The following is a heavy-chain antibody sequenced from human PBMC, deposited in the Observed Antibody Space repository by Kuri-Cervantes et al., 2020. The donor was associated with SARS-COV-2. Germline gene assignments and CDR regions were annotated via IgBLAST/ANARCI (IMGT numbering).Heavy chain of an antibody. CDR2: ITYNSVGT. Sequence: GGCLRLSCAASGITFNDYSMPWVRQAPGKGLEWVSLITYNSVGTYYAGSVKGRFTISRDNSKHSLYLQMNSLRTEDTALYFCAKDGYSSSLDYWGQGTLVTVSS. D-gene: IGHD6-13*01. J-gene: IGHJ4*02. V-gene: IGHV3-43*01. CDR3: AKDGYSSSLDY. CDR1: GITFNDYS.